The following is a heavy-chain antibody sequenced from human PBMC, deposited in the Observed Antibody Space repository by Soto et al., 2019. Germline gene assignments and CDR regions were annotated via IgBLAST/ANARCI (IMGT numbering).Heavy chain of an antibody. D-gene: IGHD2-15*01. J-gene: IGHJ4*02. CDR1: GYTFTSYY. CDR2: INPSGGST. V-gene: IGHV1-46*01. Sequence: HVQLVQSGAEVKKPGASVRVSCKASGYTFTSYYMHWVRQAPGQGLEWMGIINPSGGSTGYAQKFRGRVTMTRDTSTNTVYMELSSLRSEDTAMYYCARTEDDSPFDYCGQGTLVTVSS. CDR3: ARTEDDSPFDY.